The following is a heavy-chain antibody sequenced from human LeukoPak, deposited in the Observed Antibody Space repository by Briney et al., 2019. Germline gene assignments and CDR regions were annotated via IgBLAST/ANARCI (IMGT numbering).Heavy chain of an antibody. J-gene: IGHJ4*02. D-gene: IGHD3-10*01. CDR2: IYTSGST. CDR1: DGSISSGSYY. CDR3: AGNYYGSGSYYSEDRY. V-gene: IGHV4-61*02. Sequence: SETLSLTCTVSDGSISSGSYYWSWIRQPAGKGLEWIGRIYTSGSTNYNPSLKSRATISVDTSKNQFSLKLSSVTAADTAVYYCAGNYYGSGSYYSEDRYWGQGTLVAVSS.